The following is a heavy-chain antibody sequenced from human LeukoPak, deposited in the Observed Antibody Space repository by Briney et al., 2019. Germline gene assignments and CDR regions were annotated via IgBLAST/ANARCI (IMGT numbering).Heavy chain of an antibody. Sequence: SQTLSLTCTVSGDSISSGDYYWSWIRQPAGKGLEWIGRISSSGSTNYNPSLKSRVTISVDTSKNQFSLKLSSVTAADTAVYYCASGDYDILTGYAYFDYWGQGTLVTVSS. CDR3: ASGDYDILTGYAYFDY. CDR1: GDSISSGDYY. CDR2: ISSSGST. D-gene: IGHD3-9*01. V-gene: IGHV4-61*02. J-gene: IGHJ4*02.